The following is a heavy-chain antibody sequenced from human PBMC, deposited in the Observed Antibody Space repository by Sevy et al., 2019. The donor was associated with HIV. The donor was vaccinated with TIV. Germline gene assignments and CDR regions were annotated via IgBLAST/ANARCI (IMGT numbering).Heavy chain of an antibody. Sequence: GGSLRLSCAASGFTFSNYGMHWVRQTPGKGLEWVAVISIDGSNKYYADSVKGRFTISRDNPKNTLYLLMNSLRPEDTAVYYCANGPGYSKNYWGQGTLVTVSS. CDR2: ISIDGSNK. V-gene: IGHV3-30*18. D-gene: IGHD4-4*01. CDR3: ANGPGYSKNY. CDR1: GFTFSNYG. J-gene: IGHJ4*02.